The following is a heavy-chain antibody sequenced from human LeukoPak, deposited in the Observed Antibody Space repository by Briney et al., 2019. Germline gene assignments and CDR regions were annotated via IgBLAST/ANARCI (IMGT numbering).Heavy chain of an antibody. CDR2: IKQDGSEK. CDR3: AKDVVGQQWPENC. J-gene: IGHJ4*02. V-gene: IGHV3-7*01. Sequence: GGSLRLSCAASGFTFSSYSMNWVRQAPGKGLEWVANIKQDGSEKYYVDSVKGRFTISRDNSKNTLYLQMNSLRPEDTAVYYCAKDVVGQQWPENCWGQGTLVTVSS. D-gene: IGHD6-19*01. CDR1: GFTFSSYS.